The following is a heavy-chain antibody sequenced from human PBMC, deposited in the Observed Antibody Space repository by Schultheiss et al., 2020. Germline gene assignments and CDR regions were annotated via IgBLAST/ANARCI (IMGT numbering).Heavy chain of an antibody. CDR1: GGSISSGGYY. J-gene: IGHJ4*02. CDR2: IYYSGST. CDR3: ARVARIGRYYFDY. V-gene: IGHV4-31*03. Sequence: SENLSLTCTVSGGSISSGGYYWSWIRQHPGKGLEWIGYIYYSGSTYYNPSLKSRVTISVDTSKNQFSLKLSSVTAADTAVYYCARVARIGRYYFDYWGQGTLVTVSS. D-gene: IGHD6-6*01.